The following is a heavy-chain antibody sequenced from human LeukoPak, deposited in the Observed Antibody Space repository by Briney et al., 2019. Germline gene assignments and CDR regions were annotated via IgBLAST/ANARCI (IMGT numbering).Heavy chain of an antibody. CDR1: GVTFSDDW. D-gene: IGHD3-10*01. CDR3: GRRGSLSDY. Sequence: GGSLRLSCAASGVTFSDDWMSWGREAPGEGVEWVANINHDGSEKHYVDSVKGRFTISRDNAKNSLSLQMTSLRDVDTALYYCGRRGSLSDYWGQGSLVSVSS. CDR2: INHDGSEK. J-gene: IGHJ4*02. V-gene: IGHV3-7*01.